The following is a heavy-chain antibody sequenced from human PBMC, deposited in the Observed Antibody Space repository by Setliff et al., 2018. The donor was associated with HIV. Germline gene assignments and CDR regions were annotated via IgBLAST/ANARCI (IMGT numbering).Heavy chain of an antibody. CDR2: IYYSGST. D-gene: IGHD3-10*01. CDR1: GGSIWNYY. J-gene: IGHJ3*01. CDR3: TRVRSYGSAYDAFDV. Sequence: PSETLSLTCTVSGGSIWNYYWSWIRQPPGKGLEWIGTIYYSGSTYYNPSLKSRVTISTDTSKNQFSLKVRSVTAADTAVYYCTRVRSYGSAYDAFDVWGPGTMVTVSS. V-gene: IGHV4-39*01.